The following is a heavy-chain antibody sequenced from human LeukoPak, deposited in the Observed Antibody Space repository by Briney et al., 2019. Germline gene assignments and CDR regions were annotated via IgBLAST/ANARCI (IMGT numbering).Heavy chain of an antibody. CDR1: GYTFTSYG. CDR2: FDPEDGET. D-gene: IGHD2-15*01. V-gene: IGHV1-24*01. CDR3: ATGSYCSGGSCYSDYYYGMDV. Sequence: ASVKVSCKASGYTFTSYGISWVRQAPGKGLEWMGGFDPEDGETIYAQKFQGRVTMTEDTSTDTAYMELSSLRSEDTAVYYCATGSYCSGGSCYSDYYYGMDVWGQGTTVTVSS. J-gene: IGHJ6*02.